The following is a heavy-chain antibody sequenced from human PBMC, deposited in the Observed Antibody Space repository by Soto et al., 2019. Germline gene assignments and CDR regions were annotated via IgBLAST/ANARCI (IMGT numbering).Heavy chain of an antibody. CDR3: ARQEYCSSTSCYKVDS. Sequence: GGSLRLSCAASGFTFSSYGMHWVRQAPGKGLEWVAVISYDGSNKYYADSVKGRFTISADRSISTAYLQWSSLKASDTAMYYCARQEYCSSTSCYKVDSWGQGTLVTVSS. CDR2: ISYDGSNK. V-gene: IGHV3-30*03. J-gene: IGHJ4*02. D-gene: IGHD2-2*02. CDR1: GFTFSSYG.